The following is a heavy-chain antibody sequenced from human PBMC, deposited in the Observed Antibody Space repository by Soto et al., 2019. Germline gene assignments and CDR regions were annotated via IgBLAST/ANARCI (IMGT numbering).Heavy chain of an antibody. Sequence: ASVKVSCKASGYTFTSYGISWVRQAPGQGLEWMGWISAYNGNTNYAQKLQGRVTMTTDTSTSTAYMELRSLRSDDAAVYYCARVGHQWLLPPQNWFDPWGQGTLVSVSS. J-gene: IGHJ5*02. CDR3: ARVGHQWLLPPQNWFDP. CDR1: GYTFTSYG. CDR2: ISAYNGNT. D-gene: IGHD6-19*01. V-gene: IGHV1-18*04.